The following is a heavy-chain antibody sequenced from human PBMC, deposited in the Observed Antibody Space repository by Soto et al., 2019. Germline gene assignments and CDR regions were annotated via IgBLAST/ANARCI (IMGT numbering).Heavy chain of an antibody. D-gene: IGHD6-19*01. J-gene: IGHJ4*02. CDR2: VSSDGSKK. CDR3: ATDGPGKQSLVGYYFDY. CDR1: GFTFSNYG. V-gene: IGHV3-30*03. Sequence: QVQLVESGGGVVQPGRSLRLSCAASGFTFSNYGMHWVRQAPGKGLEWVAVVSSDGSKKYYVDSVKGRFTISRDNSKNTLCLQMDSLTGEDTAVYYCATDGPGKQSLVGYYFDYWGQGTSVTVSS.